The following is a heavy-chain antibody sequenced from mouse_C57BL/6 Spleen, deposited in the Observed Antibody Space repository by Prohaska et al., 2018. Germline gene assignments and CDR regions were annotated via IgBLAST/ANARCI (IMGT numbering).Heavy chain of an antibody. V-gene: IGHV1-55*01. CDR1: GYTFTSYW. CDR3: ARRDYDGSSWYFDV. CDR2: IYPGSGST. J-gene: IGHJ1*03. D-gene: IGHD1-1*01. Sequence: SVKMSCKASGYTFTSYWITWVKQRPGQGLEWIGDIYPGSGSTNYNEKFKSKATLTVDTSSSTAYMQLSSLTSEDSAVYYCARRDYDGSSWYFDVWGTGTTVTVSS.